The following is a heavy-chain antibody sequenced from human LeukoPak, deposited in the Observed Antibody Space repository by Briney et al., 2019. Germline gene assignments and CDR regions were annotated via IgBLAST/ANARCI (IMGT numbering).Heavy chain of an antibody. Sequence: SETLSLTCTVSGGSIRSYYWSWIRQPPGKELEWIGYIYYNGNTNYNPSLKSRVTVSVDTSKNQFSLKLSSVTAADTAVYYCARNPLGAPRYYYYYMDVWGKGTTVTVSS. CDR2: IYYNGNT. D-gene: IGHD1-26*01. CDR3: ARNPLGAPRYYYYYMDV. CDR1: GGSIRSYY. V-gene: IGHV4-59*01. J-gene: IGHJ6*03.